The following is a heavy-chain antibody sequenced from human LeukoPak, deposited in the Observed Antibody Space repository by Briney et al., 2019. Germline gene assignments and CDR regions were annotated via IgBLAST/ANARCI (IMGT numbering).Heavy chain of an antibody. D-gene: IGHD6-6*01. CDR2: INSDGSST. Sequence: GGSLRLSCAASGFTFSSYWMHWVRQAPGKGLVWVSRINSDGSSTSYADSVKGRFTISRDNAKNTLYPQMNSLRAEDTAVYYCARRDSSIAASYYFDYWGQGTLVTVSS. V-gene: IGHV3-74*01. J-gene: IGHJ4*02. CDR1: GFTFSSYW. CDR3: ARRDSSIAASYYFDY.